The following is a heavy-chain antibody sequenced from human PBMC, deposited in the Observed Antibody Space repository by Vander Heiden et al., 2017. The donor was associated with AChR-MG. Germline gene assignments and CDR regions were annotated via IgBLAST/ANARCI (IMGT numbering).Heavy chain of an antibody. J-gene: IGHJ5*02. Sequence: QLQLQESGPGLVKPSETLSLTCTVSGGSLSSSSYYWGWIRQPPGKGLEWIGSIYYSGSTYYNPSLKSRVTISVDTSKNQFSLKLSSVTAADTAVYYCARQAVAGNNWFDPWGQGTLVTVSS. CDR3: ARQAVAGNNWFDP. V-gene: IGHV4-39*01. D-gene: IGHD6-19*01. CDR1: GGSLSSSSYY. CDR2: IYYSGST.